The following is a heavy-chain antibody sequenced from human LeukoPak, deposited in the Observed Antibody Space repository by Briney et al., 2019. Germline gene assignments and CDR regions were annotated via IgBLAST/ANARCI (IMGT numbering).Heavy chain of an antibody. V-gene: IGHV3-9*01. Sequence: GRSLRLSCAASGFTFDDYAMHWVRQAPGKGLEWVSGISWNSGSIGYADSVKGRFTISRDNAKNSLYLQMNSLRAEDTALYYCAKDMSRYELAILDYWGQGTLVTVSS. J-gene: IGHJ4*02. CDR1: GFTFDDYA. CDR2: ISWNSGSI. CDR3: AKDMSRYELAILDY. D-gene: IGHD1-14*01.